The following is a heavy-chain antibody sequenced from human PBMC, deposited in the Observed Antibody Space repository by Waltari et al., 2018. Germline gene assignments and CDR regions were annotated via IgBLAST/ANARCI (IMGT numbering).Heavy chain of an antibody. Sequence: QVQLVQSGAEVKKPGASVTVSCKAAGYTFTSYDIHWVRQATRQGLEWMGWMNPNSGNTGYAQKFQGRVTMTRNTSISTAYMELSSLRSEDTAVYYCARGLLLRYFDWLSYYYYYMDVWGKGTTVTVSS. J-gene: IGHJ6*03. CDR2: MNPNSGNT. CDR1: GYTFTSYD. D-gene: IGHD3-9*01. V-gene: IGHV1-8*01. CDR3: ARGLLLRYFDWLSYYYYYMDV.